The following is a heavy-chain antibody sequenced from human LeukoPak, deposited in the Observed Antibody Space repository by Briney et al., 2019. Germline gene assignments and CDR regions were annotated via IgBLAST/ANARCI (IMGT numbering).Heavy chain of an antibody. Sequence: GESLKISCKGSGYSFNMYWIGWVRQAPGQGLEWMGWINPNSGATNYAQKFQGRVTMTRDTSISTAYMELSRLRSDDTAVYYCARVRFGFWSDPAYNWFDPWGQGTLVTVSS. J-gene: IGHJ5*02. V-gene: IGHV1-2*02. CDR3: ARVRFGFWSDPAYNWFDP. CDR1: GYSFNMYW. CDR2: INPNSGAT. D-gene: IGHD3-3*01.